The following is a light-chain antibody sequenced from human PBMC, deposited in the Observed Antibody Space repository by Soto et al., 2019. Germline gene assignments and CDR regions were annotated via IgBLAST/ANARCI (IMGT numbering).Light chain of an antibody. Sequence: EIVMTQSPATLSVSPGERATLSCRASQSVSTNLAWYQQKPGQSPRLLIYGASTRATGIPARFSGSGSGTDFPLTISSLESEDFAVYYCQQYSNWPPFTFGPGTTVVI. CDR2: GAS. V-gene: IGKV3-15*01. CDR3: QQYSNWPPFT. CDR1: QSVSTN. J-gene: IGKJ3*01.